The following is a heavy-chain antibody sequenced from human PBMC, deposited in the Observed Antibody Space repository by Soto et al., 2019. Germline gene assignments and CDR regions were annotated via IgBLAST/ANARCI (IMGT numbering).Heavy chain of an antibody. Sequence: GESLKISCKCSGYSFTSYWIGWVRQMPGKGLEWMGIIYPGDSDTKYSPSFQGQVTISADKSISTAYLQWSSLKASDTAMYYWARHKHGSGSYFDYWGQGSLVTVSS. CDR3: ARHKHGSGSYFDY. V-gene: IGHV5-51*01. CDR2: IYPGDSDT. J-gene: IGHJ4*02. D-gene: IGHD3-10*01. CDR1: GYSFTSYW.